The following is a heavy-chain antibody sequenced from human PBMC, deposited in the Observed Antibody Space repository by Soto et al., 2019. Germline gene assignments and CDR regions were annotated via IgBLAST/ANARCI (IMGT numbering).Heavy chain of an antibody. J-gene: IGHJ6*02. CDR1: GYTFTGYY. V-gene: IGHV1-2*04. CDR2: INPNSGGT. CDR3: ARDSGSGPTFYGMDV. D-gene: IGHD6-19*01. Sequence: ASVKVSCKASGYTFTGYYMHWVRQAPGQGLEWMGWINPNSGGTNYAQKFQGWVTMTRDTSISTAYMELSRLRSDDTAVYYCARDSGSGPTFYGMDVWGQGTTVTVSS.